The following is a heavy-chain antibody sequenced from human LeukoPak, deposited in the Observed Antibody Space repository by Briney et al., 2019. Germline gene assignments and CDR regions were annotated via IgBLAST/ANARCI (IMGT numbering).Heavy chain of an antibody. CDR1: GFTLFSYG. CDR2: IRSDGSSK. V-gene: IGHV3-30*02. Sequence: GGSLRLSCAASGFTLFSYGMDWVRQAPGKGLEWVAFIRSDGSSKHYADSVKGRFTISRDNSYSTLYVQMNSLRAEDTSVYYCAKGLNGYLDYWGQGTLVTVSS. D-gene: IGHD2-8*01. J-gene: IGHJ4*02. CDR3: AKGLNGYLDY.